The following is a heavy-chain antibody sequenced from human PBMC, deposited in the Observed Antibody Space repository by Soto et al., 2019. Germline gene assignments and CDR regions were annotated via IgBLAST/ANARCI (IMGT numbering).Heavy chain of an antibody. CDR3: ARGSYYDFWSGYYAEGYFDY. CDR2: IYYSGST. V-gene: IGHV4-39*01. CDR1: GGSISSSSYY. D-gene: IGHD3-3*01. J-gene: IGHJ4*02. Sequence: PSETLSLTCTVSGGSISSSSYYWGWIRQPPGKGLEWIGSIYYSGSTYYNPSLKSRVTISVDTSKNQFSLKLSSVTAADTAVYYCARGSYYDFWSGYYAEGYFDYWGQGTLVTVSS.